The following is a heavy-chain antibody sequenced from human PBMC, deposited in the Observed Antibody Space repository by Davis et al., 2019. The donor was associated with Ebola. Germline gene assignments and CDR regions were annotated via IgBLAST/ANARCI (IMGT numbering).Heavy chain of an antibody. CDR2: ISWNSGSI. CDR3: ARRLWPLGDY. V-gene: IGHV3-9*01. CDR1: GFTFDDYA. J-gene: IGHJ4*02. D-gene: IGHD5-24*01. Sequence: SLKISCAASGFTFDDYAMHWVRQAPGKGLEWVSGISWNSGSIGYADSVKGRFTISRDNAKNSLYLQMNSLRAEDTAVYYCARRLWPLGDYWGQGTLVTVSS.